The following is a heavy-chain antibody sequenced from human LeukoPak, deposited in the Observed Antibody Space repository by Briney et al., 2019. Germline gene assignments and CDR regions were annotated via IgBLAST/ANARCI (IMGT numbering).Heavy chain of an antibody. D-gene: IGHD1-26*01. Sequence: SETLSLTCVASDYSISSGYFWGWIRRPPGKGLEWIGSISHSGTTYYNPSFKSRVTISLDTSKNQFSLKLKSVTAADTAFYYCVREGDILGATIDSWGQGTLVTVSS. CDR2: ISHSGTT. CDR3: VREGDILGATIDS. CDR1: DYSISSGYF. V-gene: IGHV4-38-2*02. J-gene: IGHJ4*02.